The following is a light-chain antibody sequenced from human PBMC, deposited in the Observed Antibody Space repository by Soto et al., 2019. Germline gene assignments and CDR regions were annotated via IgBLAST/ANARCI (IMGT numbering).Light chain of an antibody. CDR3: QQYYSTLAPT. Sequence: DIVMTQSPDSLAVSLGERATINCKSSQNILFPNNKKHYLAWYQQKPGQPPKVLFYWASTRESGVPDRFSGSGSGTDFTLTISGLQAEDVAVYYCQQYYSTLAPTFGGGTKVEIK. CDR1: QNILFPNNKKHY. V-gene: IGKV4-1*01. CDR2: WAS. J-gene: IGKJ4*01.